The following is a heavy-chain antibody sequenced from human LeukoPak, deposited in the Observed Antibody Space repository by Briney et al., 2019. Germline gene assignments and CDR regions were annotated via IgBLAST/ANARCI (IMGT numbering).Heavy chain of an antibody. CDR1: GGSISSYY. J-gene: IGHJ5*02. Sequence: SETLSLTCTVSGGSISSYYWSWIRQPPGKGLEWIGVIYYSGSTNYNPSLKSRVTISVDTSKNQFSLKLSSVTAADTAVYYCARARQIAVARGGNWFDPWGQGTLVTVSS. D-gene: IGHD6-19*01. CDR2: IYYSGST. CDR3: ARARQIAVARGGNWFDP. V-gene: IGHV4-59*01.